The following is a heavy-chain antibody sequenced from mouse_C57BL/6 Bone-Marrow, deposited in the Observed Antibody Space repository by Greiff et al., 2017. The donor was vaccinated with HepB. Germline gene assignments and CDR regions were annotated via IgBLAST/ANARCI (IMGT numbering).Heavy chain of an antibody. Sequence: VKLMESGAELVRPGASVTLSCKASGYTFTDYEMHWVKQTPVHGLEWIGAIDPETGGTAYNQKFKGKAILTADKSSSTAYMELRSLTSEDSAVYYSYGNYDAMDYWGQGTSVTVSS. CDR1: GYTFTDYE. CDR3: YGNYDAMDY. J-gene: IGHJ4*01. D-gene: IGHD2-1*01. V-gene: IGHV1-15*01. CDR2: IDPETGGT.